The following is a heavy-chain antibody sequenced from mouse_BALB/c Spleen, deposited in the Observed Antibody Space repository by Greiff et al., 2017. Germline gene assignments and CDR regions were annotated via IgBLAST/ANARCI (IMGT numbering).Heavy chain of an antibody. V-gene: IGHV1-69*02. J-gene: IGHJ4*01. CDR3: ARYGTTVVMDY. CDR2: IDPSDSYT. Sequence: QVQLKQPGAELVKPGASVKLSCKASGYTFTSYWMHWVKQRPGQGLEWIGEIDPSDSYTNYNQKFKGKATVTVDKSSSTAYMQLSSLTSEDSAVYYCARYGTTVVMDYWGQGTSVTVSS. D-gene: IGHD1-1*01. CDR1: GYTFTSYW.